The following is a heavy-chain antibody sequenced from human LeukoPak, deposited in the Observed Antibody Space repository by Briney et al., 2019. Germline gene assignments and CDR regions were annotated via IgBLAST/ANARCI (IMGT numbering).Heavy chain of an antibody. Sequence: GSLRLSCAASGFTFRTYTMSWVRQAPGKGLEWVSTITGSGGSTYTADSVKGRFTISRDNSKNMLYLHMNSLRAEDMAVYYCAQDQIGGYYWGQGTLVAVSS. D-gene: IGHD2-15*01. CDR1: GFTFRTYT. V-gene: IGHV3-23*01. CDR2: ITGSGGST. CDR3: AQDQIGGYY. J-gene: IGHJ4*02.